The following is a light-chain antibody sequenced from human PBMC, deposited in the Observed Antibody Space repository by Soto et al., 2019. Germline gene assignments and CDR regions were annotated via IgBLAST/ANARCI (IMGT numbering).Light chain of an antibody. Sequence: EIVLTQSPATLSLSPGERATLSCRASQSVSSYLAWYQQKPGQAPRLLIYDASNRATGIPARFSGSGSGTDLTLTISSLEPEDFAVDYCQQRTNWPPVTFGQGTKVEIK. J-gene: IGKJ1*01. CDR2: DAS. CDR1: QSVSSY. CDR3: QQRTNWPPVT. V-gene: IGKV3-11*01.